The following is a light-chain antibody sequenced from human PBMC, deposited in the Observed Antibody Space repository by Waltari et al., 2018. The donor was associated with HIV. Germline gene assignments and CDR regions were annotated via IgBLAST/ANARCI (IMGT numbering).Light chain of an antibody. Sequence: AILSCRASQSVTTNLAWYQQKPGQAPRLLIYGASTRATGIPARFSGSGSGTGFTLTISSLQSEDFAIYYCQQYNNWPPEDTFGQGTKLEIK. CDR3: QQYNNWPPEDT. V-gene: IGKV3-15*01. CDR2: GAS. J-gene: IGKJ2*01. CDR1: QSVTTN.